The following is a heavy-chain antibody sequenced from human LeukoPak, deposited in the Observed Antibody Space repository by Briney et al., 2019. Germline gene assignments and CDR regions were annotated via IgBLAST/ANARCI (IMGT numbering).Heavy chain of an antibody. CDR2: ISWNSGGI. D-gene: IGHD6-19*01. Sequence: GRSLRLSCAASGFTFDDYAMHWVRQAPGKGLESVSGISWNSGGIGYADSVKGRFTISRDNAKNSLYLQMNSLRADDTALYYCAKGKKMTVAGLFDYWGQGTLVTVSS. V-gene: IGHV3-9*01. CDR1: GFTFDDYA. J-gene: IGHJ4*02. CDR3: AKGKKMTVAGLFDY.